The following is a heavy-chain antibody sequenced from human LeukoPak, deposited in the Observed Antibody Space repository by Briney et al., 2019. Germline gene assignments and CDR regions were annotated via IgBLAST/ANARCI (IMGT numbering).Heavy chain of an antibody. CDR1: GYSLTELS. V-gene: IGHV1-24*01. CDR3: AADRADFDSSGYALDY. CDR2: FDPEDGET. J-gene: IGHJ4*02. Sequence: ASVKVSCKVSGYSLTELSMQWVRQAPGKGREGMGGFDPEDGETIYPEKFQGRVTMTEDTSTDTAYMELSSLRSEDTAVYYCAADRADFDSSGYALDYWGQGTLVTVSS. D-gene: IGHD3-22*01.